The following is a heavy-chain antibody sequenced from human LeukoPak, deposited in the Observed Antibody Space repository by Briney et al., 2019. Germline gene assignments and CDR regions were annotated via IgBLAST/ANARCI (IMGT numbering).Heavy chain of an antibody. CDR1: GYTFTGYY. CDR3: AREDYYDSSGYDPRHFQH. J-gene: IGHJ1*01. CDR2: INPNSGGT. D-gene: IGHD3-22*01. V-gene: IGHV1-2*06. Sequence: GASVKDSCKASGYTFTGYYMHWVRQAPGQGLELMGRINPNSGGTNYAQKFKGRVTMTRDTSISTAYMELSRLRSDDPAVYYCAREDYYDSSGYDPRHFQHWGQGTLVTVSS.